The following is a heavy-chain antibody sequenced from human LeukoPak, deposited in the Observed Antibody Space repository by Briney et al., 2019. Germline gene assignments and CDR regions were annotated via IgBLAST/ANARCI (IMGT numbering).Heavy chain of an antibody. Sequence: SETLSLTCTVSGGSISSYYWSWIRQPPGKGLEWIRYIYYSGSTNYNPSLKSRVTISVDTSKNQFSLKLSSVTAADTAVYYCARAYCTNGVCYWFDPWGQGTLVTVSS. CDR1: GGSISSYY. CDR3: ARAYCTNGVCYWFDP. D-gene: IGHD2-8*01. CDR2: IYYSGST. J-gene: IGHJ5*02. V-gene: IGHV4-59*01.